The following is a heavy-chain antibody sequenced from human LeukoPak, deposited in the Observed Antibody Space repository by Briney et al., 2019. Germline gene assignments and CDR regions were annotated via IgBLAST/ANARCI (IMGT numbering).Heavy chain of an antibody. CDR1: GGSFSGYY. Sequence: SETLSLTCAVYGGSFSGYYWSWIRQPPGKGLEWIGEINHSGSTNYNPSLKSRVTISVDTSKNQFSLKLSSVTAADTAVYYCARGRIEYSSSYYFDYWGQGTLVTVSS. V-gene: IGHV4-34*01. J-gene: IGHJ4*02. D-gene: IGHD6-6*01. CDR2: INHSGST. CDR3: ARGRIEYSSSYYFDY.